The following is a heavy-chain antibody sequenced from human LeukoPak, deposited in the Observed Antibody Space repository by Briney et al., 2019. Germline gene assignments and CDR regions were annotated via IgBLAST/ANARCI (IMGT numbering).Heavy chain of an antibody. CDR1: GYTFTGYY. V-gene: IGHV1-2*02. D-gene: IGHD3-10*01. Sequence: GASVKVSCKASGYTFTGYYMHWVRQAPGQGLEWMGWINPNSGDTHYAQDFQGRVTMTGDTSISTAYVDLSRLRSDDTAVYYCALGYSYGSGSCYRAFDYWGQGTLVTVSS. CDR3: ALGYSYGSGSCYRAFDY. J-gene: IGHJ4*02. CDR2: INPNSGDT.